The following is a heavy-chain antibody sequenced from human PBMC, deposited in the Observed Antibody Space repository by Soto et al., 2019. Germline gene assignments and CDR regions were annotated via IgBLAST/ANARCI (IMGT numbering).Heavy chain of an antibody. V-gene: IGHV4-30-4*01. Sequence: SSETLSLTCTVSGGSISSGDYYWSWIRQPPGKGLEWIGYIYYSGSTYYNPSLKSRVTISVDTSKNQFSLKLSSVTAADTAVYYCARGVGYCTNGVCYSYYGMDVWGQGTTVT. CDR2: IYYSGST. CDR1: GGSISSGDYY. D-gene: IGHD2-8*01. J-gene: IGHJ6*02. CDR3: ARGVGYCTNGVCYSYYGMDV.